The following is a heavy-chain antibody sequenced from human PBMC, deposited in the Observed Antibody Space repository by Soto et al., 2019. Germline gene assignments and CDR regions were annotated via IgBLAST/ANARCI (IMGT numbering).Heavy chain of an antibody. V-gene: IGHV4-59*01. CDR3: ARSVAVSGAHFDY. J-gene: IGHJ4*02. CDR1: GGSISGSY. Sequence: SETLSLTCSVSGGSISGSYWSWIRQSPGKGLEWLGYVYYTGSTNYSPSLRSRVSISVDTSKNEFSLRLSSVTAADTAVYFCARSVAVSGAHFDYWGQGTQVTVSS. D-gene: IGHD2-8*02. CDR2: VYYTGST.